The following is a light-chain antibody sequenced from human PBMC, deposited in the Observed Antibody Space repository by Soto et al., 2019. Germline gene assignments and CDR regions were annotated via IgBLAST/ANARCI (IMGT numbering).Light chain of an antibody. V-gene: IGLV1-47*01. CDR1: SSNIGYNY. CDR3: AAWDDSLSGWI. Sequence: QSVLTQPPSASGTPGPRVTISCSGSSSNIGYNYVYWYQQLPGTAPKLLIYKNNQRPSGVPDRFSGSKSGTSASLAISGLRSEDEADYYCAAWDDSLSGWIFGGGTQLTVL. J-gene: IGLJ7*01. CDR2: KNN.